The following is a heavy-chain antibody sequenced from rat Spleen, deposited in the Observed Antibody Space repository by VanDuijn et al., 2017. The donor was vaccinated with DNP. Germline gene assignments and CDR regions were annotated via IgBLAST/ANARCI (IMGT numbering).Heavy chain of an antibody. Sequence: EVQLVESGGGLVQPGRSMKLSCAASGFTFSDYDMAWVRQAPKKGMEWVATISYDGSRTYYRDSVKGRFTISRDTAKSTLYLQMDSLRSEDTATYYCTTDFERGYWGQGVMVTVSS. CDR3: TTDFERGY. CDR1: GFTFSDYD. CDR2: ISYDGSRT. J-gene: IGHJ2*01. D-gene: IGHD1-11*01. V-gene: IGHV5S10*01.